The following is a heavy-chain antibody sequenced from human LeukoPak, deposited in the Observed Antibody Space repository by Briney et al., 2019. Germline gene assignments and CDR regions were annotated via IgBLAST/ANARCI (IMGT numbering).Heavy chain of an antibody. Sequence: ASVKISCKASGYTFTGYYMHWVRQAPGQGLEWMGWINPNSGGTNYAQKFQGRVTMTRDTSISTAYMELSRLRSDDTAVYYCARDWGGYSGYDSPYWYFDLWGRGTLVTVSS. CDR3: ARDWGGYSGYDSPYWYFDL. CDR1: GYTFTGYY. J-gene: IGHJ2*01. CDR2: INPNSGGT. D-gene: IGHD5-12*01. V-gene: IGHV1-2*02.